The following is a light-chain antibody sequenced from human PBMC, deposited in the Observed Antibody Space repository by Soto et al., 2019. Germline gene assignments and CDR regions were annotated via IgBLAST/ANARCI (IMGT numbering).Light chain of an antibody. CDR2: GVS. Sequence: EIVLTQSPGTLSLSPGQRATLSCRASQRLSASDIAWYQKKPGQAPKFLLYGVSSRATGIPDRFSGSGSGTDFTLTISRLEPEDFAVYHCQQYGSSPLITFGQGTRLEIK. CDR3: QQYGSSPLIT. V-gene: IGKV3-20*01. J-gene: IGKJ5*01. CDR1: QRLSASD.